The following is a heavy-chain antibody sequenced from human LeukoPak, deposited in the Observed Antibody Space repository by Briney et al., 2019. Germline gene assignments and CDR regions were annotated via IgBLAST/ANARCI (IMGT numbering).Heavy chain of an antibody. CDR1: GFTFSSYA. Sequence: GRSLRLSCAASGFTFSSYAMHWVRQAPGKGLEWVAVISYDGSNKYYADSVKGRFTISRDNSKNTLYLQMNSLRAGDTAVYYCARDISPDYYDSSGYFDYWGQGTLVTVSS. CDR3: ARDISPDYYDSSGYFDY. J-gene: IGHJ4*02. D-gene: IGHD3-22*01. CDR2: ISYDGSNK. V-gene: IGHV3-30*04.